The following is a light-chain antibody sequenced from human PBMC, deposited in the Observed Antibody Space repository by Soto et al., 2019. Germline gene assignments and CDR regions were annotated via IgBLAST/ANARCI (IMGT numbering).Light chain of an antibody. CDR3: QSYDSSLSDSV. CDR2: GNS. Sequence: QSVLTQPPSVSAAPGQKVTISCSGSSSNIGNNYVSWYQQLPGTAPKLLIYGNSNRPSGVPDRFSGSKSGTSASLAITGLQAEDEADYYCQSYDSSLSDSVFGGGTKLTVL. V-gene: IGLV1-40*01. J-gene: IGLJ3*02. CDR1: SSNIGNNYV.